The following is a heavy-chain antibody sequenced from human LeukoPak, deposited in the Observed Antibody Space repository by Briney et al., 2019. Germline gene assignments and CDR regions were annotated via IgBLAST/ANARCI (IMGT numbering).Heavy chain of an antibody. J-gene: IGHJ6*03. Sequence: APVKVSCKVSGYTLTELSMHWVRQAPGKGLEWMGGFDPEDGETIYAQKFQGRVTMTKDTSTDTAYMELSSLRSEDTAVYYCATDFWSGFRGTYYMDVWGKGTTVTVSS. V-gene: IGHV1-24*01. CDR3: ATDFWSGFRGTYYMDV. D-gene: IGHD3-3*01. CDR2: FDPEDGET. CDR1: GYTLTELS.